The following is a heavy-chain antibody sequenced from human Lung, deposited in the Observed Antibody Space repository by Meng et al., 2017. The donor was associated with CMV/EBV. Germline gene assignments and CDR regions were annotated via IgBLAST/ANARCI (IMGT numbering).Heavy chain of an antibody. Sequence: QVQPQQSGPGLVQPSQTLSLTCAISGDIVSRNSAAWHWIRQSPSRGLEWLGRTYYRSKWYHEYAVSVKSRITISPDTPKNQFSLQLNSMTPEDTAVYYCARGINGGCGDWGQGTLVTVSS. V-gene: IGHV6-1*01. J-gene: IGHJ4*02. CDR3: ARGINGGCGD. CDR2: TYYRSKWYH. D-gene: IGHD4-23*01. CDR1: GDIVSRNSAA.